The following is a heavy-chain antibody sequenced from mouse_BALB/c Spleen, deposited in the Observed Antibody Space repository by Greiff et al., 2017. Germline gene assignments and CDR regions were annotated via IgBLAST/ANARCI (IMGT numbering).Heavy chain of an antibody. CDR1: GFTFSSYA. Sequence: EVQLVESGGGLVKPGGSLKLSCAASGFTFSSYAMSWVRQTPEKRLEWVASISSGGSTYYPDSVKGRFTISRDNARNILYLQMSSLRSEDTAMYYCARESTVVKGGYAMDYWGQGTSVTVSS. CDR2: ISSGGST. CDR3: ARESTVVKGGYAMDY. D-gene: IGHD1-1*01. J-gene: IGHJ4*01. V-gene: IGHV5-6-5*01.